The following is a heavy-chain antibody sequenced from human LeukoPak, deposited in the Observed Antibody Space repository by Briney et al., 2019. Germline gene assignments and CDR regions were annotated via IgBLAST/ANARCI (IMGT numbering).Heavy chain of an antibody. D-gene: IGHD6-19*01. Sequence: GGSLRLSCAASGFTFSDHYMDWVRQAPGKGLEWAGRSRNKANSYTTEYAASVKGRFTISRDDSKNSLYLQMNSLKTEDTAVYYCARTTASSGWTTWGQGTLVTVSS. CDR1: GFTFSDHY. J-gene: IGHJ5*02. CDR2: SRNKANSYTT. CDR3: ARTTASSGWTT. V-gene: IGHV3-72*01.